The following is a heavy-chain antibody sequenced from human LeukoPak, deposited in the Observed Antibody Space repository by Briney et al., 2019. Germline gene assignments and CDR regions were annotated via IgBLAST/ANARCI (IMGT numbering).Heavy chain of an antibody. CDR2: IIPILGIA. CDR3: ARSYYDFWSGLDYYYIDV. D-gene: IGHD3-3*01. Sequence: SVKVSCKASGGTFSSYTISWVRQAPGQGLEWMGRIIPILGIANYAPTFQGRVTITADKSTSTAYMELGSLRAEDTAVYYCARSYYDFWSGLDYYYIDVWGKGTTVTVSS. V-gene: IGHV1-69*02. CDR1: GGTFSSYT. J-gene: IGHJ6*03.